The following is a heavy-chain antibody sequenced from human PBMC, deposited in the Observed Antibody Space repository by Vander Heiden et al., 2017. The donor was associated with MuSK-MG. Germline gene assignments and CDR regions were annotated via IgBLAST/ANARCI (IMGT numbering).Heavy chain of an antibody. CDR3: SRGSYSDAGGAVDS. V-gene: IGHV4-31*03. Sequence: QVQLQESCPGLVRPSQTLSLTCSVSGGSMRSGDYYWTWIRQHPEKGLEWIGYIYFTGSTFYNPSLRSRLTISQDPSQNQFSLRLASVTAADTALYYCSRGSYSDAGGAVDSWGQGAQVTVS. CDR1: GGSMRSGDYY. CDR2: IYFTGST. J-gene: IGHJ4*02. D-gene: IGHD3-10*01.